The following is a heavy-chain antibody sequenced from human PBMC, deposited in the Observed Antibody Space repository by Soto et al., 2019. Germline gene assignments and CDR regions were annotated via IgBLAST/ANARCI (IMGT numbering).Heavy chain of an antibody. D-gene: IGHD2-2*01. J-gene: IGHJ5*01. Sequence: PSETLSLTCTVSGGSISGDYYWSWIRQSQGKGLEWIGHIFYRGNTYYNPSLKSRVTISIDTSKNQFSLKLTSVTAADTAVYYFAVPRGARGWSDFWGQGTLLTVSS. V-gene: IGHV4-30-4*01. CDR3: AVPRGARGWSDF. CDR2: IFYRGNT. CDR1: GGSISGDYY.